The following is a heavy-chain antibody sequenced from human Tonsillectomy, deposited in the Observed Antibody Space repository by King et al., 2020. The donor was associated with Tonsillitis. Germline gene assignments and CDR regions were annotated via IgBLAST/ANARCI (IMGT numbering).Heavy chain of an antibody. CDR3: AKSIQITSGGVPQTAFDF. CDR1: GLTFDDFS. J-gene: IGHJ4*02. CDR2: ISWKGGSI. D-gene: IGHD6-6*01. V-gene: IGHV3-9*01. Sequence: VQLVESGGGLVQPGRSLRLSCAASGLTFDDFSMHLVRQAPGKGLEWVSGISWKGGSIYYADSLKGRFTISRDNAKKSRYLQINRLRAEDTALYYCAKSIQITSGGVPQTAFDFWGQGTLVTVS.